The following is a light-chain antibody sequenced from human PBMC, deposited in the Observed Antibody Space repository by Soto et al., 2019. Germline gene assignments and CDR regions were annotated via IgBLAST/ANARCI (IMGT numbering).Light chain of an antibody. V-gene: IGKV3-15*01. CDR1: QSFNSIY. Sequence: EIVLTQSPGTLSLSPGERATLSCRASQSFNSIYLAWYQQKPGQAPRLLIYGASSRATGIPARFSDSGSGTEFTLTISSLQSEDFAVYYCQQYNNWPPPWTFGQGTKVDIK. J-gene: IGKJ1*01. CDR3: QQYNNWPPPWT. CDR2: GAS.